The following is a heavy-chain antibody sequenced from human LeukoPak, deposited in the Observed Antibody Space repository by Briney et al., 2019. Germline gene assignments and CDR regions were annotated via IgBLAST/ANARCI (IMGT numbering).Heavy chain of an antibody. Sequence: PGGSLRLSCAASGFSFSSYAMNWVRQAPGKGLEWVSIIFGNGDTTYYADSVKGRFTVSRDNSKYTLYLQMNDLRPDDTAIYYCAKRNTMVRGGPCFDYWGQGLLVTVSS. CDR2: IFGNGDTT. J-gene: IGHJ4*02. CDR3: AKRNTMVRGGPCFDY. D-gene: IGHD3-10*01. V-gene: IGHV3-23*01. CDR1: GFSFSSYA.